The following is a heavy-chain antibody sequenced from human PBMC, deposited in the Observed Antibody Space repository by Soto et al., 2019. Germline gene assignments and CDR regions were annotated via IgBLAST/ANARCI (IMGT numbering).Heavy chain of an antibody. CDR2: IYHSGST. V-gene: IGHV4-38-2*01. CDR3: ARPTGLLNEYSRKNWFDP. D-gene: IGHD6-6*01. CDR1: GYSISSGYY. J-gene: IGHJ5*02. Sequence: SETLSLTCAVSGYSISSGYYWDWIRQPPGKGLEWIGSIYHSGSTYYNPSLKGRVTRSVDTSKNQCSLKVRSVTAADTAVYYCARPTGLLNEYSRKNWFDPWGQGILVTVSS.